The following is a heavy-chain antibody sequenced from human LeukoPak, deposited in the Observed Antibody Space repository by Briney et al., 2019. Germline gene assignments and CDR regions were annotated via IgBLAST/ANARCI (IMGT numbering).Heavy chain of an antibody. CDR1: GFTVSSNY. Sequence: PGGSLRLSCTVSGFTVSSNYMSWVRQAPRKGLEWVSVIYSGGSTYYADSVKGRFTISRDNSKNTQYLQMNSLRAEDTAVYYCARGLDVDTAMVSFDYWGQGTLVTISS. CDR2: IYSGGST. CDR3: ARGLDVDTAMVSFDY. J-gene: IGHJ4*02. D-gene: IGHD5-18*01. V-gene: IGHV3-53*01.